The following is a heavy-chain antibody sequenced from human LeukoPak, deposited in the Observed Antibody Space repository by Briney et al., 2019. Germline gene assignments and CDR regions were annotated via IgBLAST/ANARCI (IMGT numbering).Heavy chain of an antibody. V-gene: IGHV4-39*01. CDR1: GGSISSSGYY. J-gene: IGHJ4*02. CDR2: MYYSGST. CDR3: YTTSGGRPH. D-gene: IGHD2-2*02. Sequence: SETLSLTCTVSGGSISSSGYYWGWIRQPPGKGLEWIGSMYYSGSTNYKPSVKSRVTISADTSRNQFSLNLSSVTAADTAVYYCYTTSGGRPHWGQGTLVTVSS.